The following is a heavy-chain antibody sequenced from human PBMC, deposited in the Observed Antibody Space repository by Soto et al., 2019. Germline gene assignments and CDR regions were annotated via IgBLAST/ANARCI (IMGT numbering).Heavy chain of an antibody. CDR2: MNPNSGNT. D-gene: IGHD3-9*01. CDR1: GYTFTSYD. J-gene: IGHJ6*03. Sequence: ASVKVSCKASGYTFTSYDINWVRQATGQGLEWMGWMNPNSGNTGYAQKFQGRVTMTRNTSISTAYMELSSLRSEDTAVYYCARGVLEYDILTGSSYYSYYMEVWGKGTTVTVSS. CDR3: ARGVLEYDILTGSSYYSYYMEV. V-gene: IGHV1-8*01.